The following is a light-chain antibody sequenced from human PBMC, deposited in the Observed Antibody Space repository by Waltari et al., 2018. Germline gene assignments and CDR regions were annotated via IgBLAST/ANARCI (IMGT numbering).Light chain of an antibody. CDR1: QSVSNN. Sequence: EAMMTQSPATLSVSPGDRATLSCRASQSVSNNVAWFQQKPGQAPSPVIYDASTRATGVPARFSGSGSGTEFTLTISSLQTEDFAVYYCQQYNNWPLYTFGQGTKLEIK. J-gene: IGKJ2*01. CDR3: QQYNNWPLYT. V-gene: IGKV3-15*01. CDR2: DAS.